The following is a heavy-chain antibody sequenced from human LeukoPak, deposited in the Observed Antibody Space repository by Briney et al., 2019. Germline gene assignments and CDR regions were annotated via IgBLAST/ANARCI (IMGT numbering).Heavy chain of an antibody. CDR2: IYHSGST. Sequence: SETLSLTCTVSGYSISSAYYWGFIRQPPGKGLEWIGSIYHSGSTYYNASLKSRVTISLDTSKNQFSLKLSSVTAADTAVYYCARNPPATAEFYFDYWGQGTLVTVSS. V-gene: IGHV4-38-2*02. CDR1: GYSISSAYY. J-gene: IGHJ4*02. D-gene: IGHD1-14*01. CDR3: ARNPPATAEFYFDY.